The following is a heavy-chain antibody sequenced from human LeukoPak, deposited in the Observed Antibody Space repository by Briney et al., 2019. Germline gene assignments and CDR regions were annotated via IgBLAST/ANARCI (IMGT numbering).Heavy chain of an antibody. CDR1: GFTFDDYA. V-gene: IGHV3-43D*03. J-gene: IGHJ6*04. CDR2: ISWDGGSS. D-gene: IGHD2-2*01. CDR3: AKEGIEYAFMDV. Sequence: GGSLRLSCAASGFTFDDYAMHWVRQAPGKGLEWVSLISWDGGSSYYADSVKGRFTISRDNSKNSLYLQMNSLRPEDTALYYCAKEGIEYAFMDVWGKGTTVTISS.